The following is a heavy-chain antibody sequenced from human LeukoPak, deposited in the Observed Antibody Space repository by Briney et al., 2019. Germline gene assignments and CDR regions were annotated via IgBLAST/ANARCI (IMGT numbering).Heavy chain of an antibody. D-gene: IGHD5-24*01. Sequence: PGGSLRLSCAASGFTFSSYMMTWVRQAPGKGLEWVSSISSSSSYIYYADSVKGRFTISRDNAKNSLYLQMNSLRAEDTAVYYCARDTHGDAFDIWGQGTMVTVSS. V-gene: IGHV3-21*01. CDR2: ISSSSSYI. CDR1: GFTFSSYM. CDR3: ARDTHGDAFDI. J-gene: IGHJ3*02.